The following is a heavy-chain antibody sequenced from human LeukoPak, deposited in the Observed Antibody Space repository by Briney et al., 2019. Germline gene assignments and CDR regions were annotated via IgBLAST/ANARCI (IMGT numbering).Heavy chain of an antibody. Sequence: SETLSLTCTVSGGSISSGGYYWSWIRQHPGKGLERIGYIYYSGSTYYNPSLKSRVTISVDTSKNQFSLKLSSVTAADTAVYYCARADIVATVYDYWGQGTLVTVSS. J-gene: IGHJ4*02. V-gene: IGHV4-31*03. CDR3: ARADIVATVYDY. CDR2: IYYSGST. CDR1: GGSISSGGYY. D-gene: IGHD5-12*01.